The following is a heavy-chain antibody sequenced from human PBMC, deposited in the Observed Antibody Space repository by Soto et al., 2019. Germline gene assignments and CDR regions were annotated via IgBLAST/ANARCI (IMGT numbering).Heavy chain of an antibody. CDR1: GGSISSGGYS. CDR2: IYHSGST. V-gene: IGHV4-30-2*01. CDR3: ARAIAGPTRGYYFDY. D-gene: IGHD6-13*01. Sequence: SETLSLTCAVSGGSISSGGYSWSWIRQPPGKGLEWIGYIYHSGSTYYNPSLKSRVTISVDRSKNQFSLKLSSVTAADTAVYYCARAIAGPTRGYYFDYWGQGTLVTVSS. J-gene: IGHJ4*02.